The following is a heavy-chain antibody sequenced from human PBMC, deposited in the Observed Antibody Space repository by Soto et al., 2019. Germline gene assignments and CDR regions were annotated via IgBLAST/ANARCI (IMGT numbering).Heavy chain of an antibody. J-gene: IGHJ4*02. CDR2: IIPVSGAA. V-gene: IGHV1-69*01. D-gene: IGHD2-2*01. CDR1: GGTFGSYA. CDR3: ATALGCRSTSCTLDY. Sequence: QVQLVQSGAEVKKPGSSVKVSCKASGGTFGSYAFSWVRQAPGQGLEWMRGIIPVSGAAHYAQKFQGRVTITADESTSTAYMELSSLSPQDTAVYYCATALGCRSTSCTLDYWGQGTRVIVSS.